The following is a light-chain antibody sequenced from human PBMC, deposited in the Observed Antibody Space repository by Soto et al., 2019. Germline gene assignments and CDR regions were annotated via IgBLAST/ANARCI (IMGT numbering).Light chain of an antibody. J-gene: IGLJ1*01. CDR2: EVT. CDR3: CSSARGVTFLP. CDR1: RFDVGSYSP. Sequence: QSPRTKLVYGSRAALDSSSIFKNGTRFDVGSYSPVSWYQQLPGKAPKLIIYEVTKRPSGVSNRFSGSKSGNTASLTISGLQAEDEAGHSCCSSARGVTFLPFVPGTRSP. V-gene: IGLV2-23*02.